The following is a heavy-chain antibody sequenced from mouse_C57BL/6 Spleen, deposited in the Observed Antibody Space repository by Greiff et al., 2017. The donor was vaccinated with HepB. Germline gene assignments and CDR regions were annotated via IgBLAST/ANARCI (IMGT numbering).Heavy chain of an antibody. CDR1: GYAFSSYW. D-gene: IGHD2-4*01. J-gene: IGHJ2*01. CDR2: IYPGDGDT. CDR3: ARSEYDYGLDY. V-gene: IGHV1-80*01. Sequence: VQLQQSGAELVKPGASVKISCKASGYAFSSYWMNWVKQRPGKGLERIGQIYPGDGDTNYNGKFKGKATLTADKSSSTAYMQLSSLTSEDSAVYFCARSEYDYGLDYWGQGTTLTVSS.